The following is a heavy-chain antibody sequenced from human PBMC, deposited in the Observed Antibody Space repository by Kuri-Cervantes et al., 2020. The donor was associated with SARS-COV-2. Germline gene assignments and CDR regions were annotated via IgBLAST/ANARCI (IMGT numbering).Heavy chain of an antibody. CDR1: GFTFSNAW. CDR3: ARGGVRNRGDDAIDI. V-gene: IGHV3-48*03. Sequence: LTCAASGFTFSNAWMNWVRQAPGKGLEWVSYISTSGSLIYYADPVKGRFTISRDNAKNSLYLQMNSLRGEDTAVYYCARGGVRNRGDDAIDIWGQGTMVTVSS. D-gene: IGHD3-16*01. CDR2: ISTSGSLI. J-gene: IGHJ3*02.